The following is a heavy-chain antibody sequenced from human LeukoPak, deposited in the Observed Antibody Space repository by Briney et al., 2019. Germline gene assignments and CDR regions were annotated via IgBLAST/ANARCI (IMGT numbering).Heavy chain of an antibody. V-gene: IGHV3-74*01. Sequence: GGSLRLSCAASGFTFTKYWMHWVRQALGKGPVWVARINSDGSSTSYADSVKGRFTISRDNAKNTLYLQMNSLRAEDTAVYYCTDLSTGDAFDIWGQGTMVTVSS. D-gene: IGHD1-1*01. CDR2: INSDGSST. J-gene: IGHJ3*02. CDR3: TDLSTGDAFDI. CDR1: GFTFTKYW.